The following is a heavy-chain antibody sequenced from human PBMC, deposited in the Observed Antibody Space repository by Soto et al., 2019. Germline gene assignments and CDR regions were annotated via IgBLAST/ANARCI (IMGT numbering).Heavy chain of an antibody. CDR3: ARHATVTTSSLGYYYGMDV. V-gene: IGHV4-4*07. D-gene: IGHD4-17*01. CDR1: GDFISYYS. CDR2: VYSTGTI. J-gene: IGHJ6*02. Sequence: PSETLSLTCTVSGDFISYYSWAWIRQSAGKGLEWIGRVYSTGTIFYNPSLKSRATMSVDTSKNQFSLKLTSVNAADTAMYYCARHATVTTSSLGYYYGMDVWGQGTTVTVSS.